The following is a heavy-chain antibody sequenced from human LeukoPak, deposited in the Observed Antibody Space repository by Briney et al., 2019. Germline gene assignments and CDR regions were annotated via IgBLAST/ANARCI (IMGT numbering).Heavy chain of an antibody. V-gene: IGHV4-39*01. CDR2: IYYSGST. CDR3: ASGHGGKWELPTYYFDY. CDR1: GGSISCSSYY. D-gene: IGHD1-26*01. Sequence: SETLSLTCTVSGGSISCSSYYWGWIRQPPGKGLEWIGSIYYSGSTYYNPSLKSRVTISVDTSKNQFSLKLSSVTAADTAVYYCASGHGGKWELPTYYFDYWGQGALIAVSS. J-gene: IGHJ4*02.